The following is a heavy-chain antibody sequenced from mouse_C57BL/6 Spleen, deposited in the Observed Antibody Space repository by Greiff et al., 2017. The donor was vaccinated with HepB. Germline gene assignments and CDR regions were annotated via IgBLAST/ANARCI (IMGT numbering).Heavy chain of an antibody. Sequence: VQLQQPGAELVMPGASVKLSCKASGYTFTSYWMHWVKQRPGQGLEWIGEIDPSDSYTNYNQKFKSKSTLTVDKSSSTAYMQLSSLTSEDSAVYYCARSGSKGYAMDYWGQGTSVTVSS. CDR3: ARSGSKGYAMDY. CDR2: IDPSDSYT. D-gene: IGHD1-1*01. V-gene: IGHV1-69*01. J-gene: IGHJ4*01. CDR1: GYTFTSYW.